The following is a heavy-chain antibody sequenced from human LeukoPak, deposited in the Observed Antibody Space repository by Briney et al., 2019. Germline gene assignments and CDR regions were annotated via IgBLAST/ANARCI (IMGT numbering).Heavy chain of an antibody. V-gene: IGHV3-48*01. D-gene: IGHD3-10*01. CDR3: ARDANYYGSGSYRVSYFDY. CDR2: ISSSSSTI. CDR1: GFTFSSYS. J-gene: IGHJ4*02. Sequence: PGGSLRLSCAASGFTFSSYSMNWVRQAPGKGLEWVSYISSSSSTIYYADSVKGRFTISRDNSKNTLYLQMNSLRAEDTAVYYCARDANYYGSGSYRVSYFDYWGQGTLVTVSS.